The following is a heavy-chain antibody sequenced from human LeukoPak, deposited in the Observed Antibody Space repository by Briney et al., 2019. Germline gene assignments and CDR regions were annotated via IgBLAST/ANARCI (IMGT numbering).Heavy chain of an antibody. CDR3: AKGRALVGALDY. Sequence: PGGSLRLSCAASGFTFDDYAMHWVRQAPGKGLEWVSGISWNSGSIDYADSVKGRFIISRDNAKNSLYLQMGSLSTEDTALYYCAKGRALVGALDYWGQGTLVTVSS. V-gene: IGHV3-9*01. D-gene: IGHD1-26*01. CDR1: GFTFDDYA. CDR2: ISWNSGSI. J-gene: IGHJ4*02.